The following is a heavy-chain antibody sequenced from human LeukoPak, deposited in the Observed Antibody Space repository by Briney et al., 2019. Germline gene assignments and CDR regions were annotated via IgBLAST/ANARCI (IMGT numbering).Heavy chain of an antibody. J-gene: IGHJ4*02. CDR2: INPSGGTT. D-gene: IGHD3-10*01. CDR1: GYSFTSHY. Sequence: GASVKVSCKASGYSFTSHYMHWVRQAPGQGLEWMGIINPSGGTTTYTQKSQGRVTMTSDTSTSTVYMELSSLRYPPKAVYLCARFVTSGSYIVDYWGQGTLVTVSS. CDR3: ARFVTSGSYIVDY. V-gene: IGHV1-46*01.